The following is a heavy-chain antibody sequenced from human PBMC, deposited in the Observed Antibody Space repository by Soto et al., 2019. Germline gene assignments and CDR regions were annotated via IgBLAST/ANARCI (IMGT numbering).Heavy chain of an antibody. V-gene: IGHV1-69*01. J-gene: IGHJ2*01. D-gene: IGHD3-22*01. CDR2: IIPIVGTA. CDR3: ARDRYYDSSGYYYDRYFDL. Sequence: QVQLVQSGAEVKKPGSSVKVSCKASGGTFSSYAISWVRQAPGQGLEWMGGIIPIVGTANYAQKFQGRVTITADESTSTAYMELSSLRSEETAVYYCARDRYYDSSGYYYDRYFDLWGRGTLVTVSS. CDR1: GGTFSSYA.